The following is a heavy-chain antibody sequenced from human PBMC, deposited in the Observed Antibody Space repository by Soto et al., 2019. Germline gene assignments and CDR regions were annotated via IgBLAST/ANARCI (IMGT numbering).Heavy chain of an antibody. CDR3: ARVPDY. D-gene: IGHD2-2*01. V-gene: IGHV4-30-2*01. J-gene: IGHJ4*02. CDR1: GGSISSGGYS. CDR2: MYHSGST. Sequence: QLQQQESGSGLVKHSQTLSLTCAVSGGSISSGGYSWSWIRQPPGKGLEWIGYMYHSGSTYYNPSLKSRVTISIDRSKNQFSLKLSSVTAADTAVYYGARVPDYWGQGILVTVSS.